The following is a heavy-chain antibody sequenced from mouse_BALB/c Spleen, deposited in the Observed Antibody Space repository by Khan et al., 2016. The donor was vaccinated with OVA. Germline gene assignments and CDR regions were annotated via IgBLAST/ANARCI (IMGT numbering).Heavy chain of an antibody. CDR3: ARVYGGDFDY. CDR2: ISYSGNT. Sequence: QLEESGPGLVKPSQSLSLTCTVTGYSITTDYAWNWIRQFPGNKLEWMGYISYSGNTMYNPSLKSRISITRDTSKNQFFLQLQSVTTKDTARDYCARVYGGDFDYWGQGTTLTVSS. CDR1: GYSITTDYA. V-gene: IGHV3-2*02. D-gene: IGHD1-1*01. J-gene: IGHJ2*01.